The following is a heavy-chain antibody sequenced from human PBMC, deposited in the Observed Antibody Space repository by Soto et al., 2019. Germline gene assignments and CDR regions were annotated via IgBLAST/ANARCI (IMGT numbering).Heavy chain of an antibody. CDR1: GFTFSSYS. Sequence: GESLRLSCAASGFTFSSYSMNWVRQAPGKGLEWVSSISSSSSYIYYADSVKGRFTISRDNAKNSLYLQMNSLRAEDTAVYYCARATRGYSYGYGYWGQGTLVTVSS. CDR3: ARATRGYSYGYGY. J-gene: IGHJ4*02. D-gene: IGHD5-18*01. CDR2: ISSSSSYI. V-gene: IGHV3-21*01.